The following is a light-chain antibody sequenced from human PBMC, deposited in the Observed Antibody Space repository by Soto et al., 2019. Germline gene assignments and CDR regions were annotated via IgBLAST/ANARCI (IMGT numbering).Light chain of an antibody. CDR2: DAT. CDR1: QNIASR. J-gene: IGKJ2*01. CDR3: QQAFGFPPA. V-gene: IGKV1-12*01. Sequence: DIQMTQSPSSVTASVGDRVIITCRASQNIASRLAWYQQESGKAPKLLIYDATILQSGVPSRFSGSGSGTDFTLTISSLQPEDFAPYYCQQAFGFPPAFGQGTKL.